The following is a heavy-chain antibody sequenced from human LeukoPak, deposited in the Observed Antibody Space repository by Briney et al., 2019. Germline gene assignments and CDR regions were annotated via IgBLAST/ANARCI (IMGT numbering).Heavy chain of an antibody. CDR1: GGSFSGYY. Sequence: SETLSLTCAVYGGSFSGYYWSWIRQPPGKGLEWIGEINHSGSTNYNPSPKSRVTISVDTSKNQFSLKLSSVTAADAAVYYCARRTYYDILTGYQILYAFDIWGQGTMVTVSS. D-gene: IGHD3-9*01. CDR2: INHSGST. CDR3: ARRTYYDILTGYQILYAFDI. J-gene: IGHJ3*02. V-gene: IGHV4-34*01.